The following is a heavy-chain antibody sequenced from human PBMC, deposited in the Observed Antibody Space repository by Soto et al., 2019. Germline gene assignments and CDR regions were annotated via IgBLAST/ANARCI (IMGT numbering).Heavy chain of an antibody. CDR1: GGSITTIDYY. CDR2: IYYGGRT. V-gene: IGHV4-31*03. J-gene: IGHJ4*02. Sequence: SETLSLTCTVSGGSITTIDYYWTWIRQLPGKGLEWIAYIYYGGRTYYNPSLKSRITISVDTSKNQFSLKLSSVTAADTAVYYCARDQDYWGQGTLVTVSS. CDR3: ARDQDY.